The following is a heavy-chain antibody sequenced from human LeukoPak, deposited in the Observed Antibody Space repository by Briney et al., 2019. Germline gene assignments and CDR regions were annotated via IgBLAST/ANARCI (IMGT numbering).Heavy chain of an antibody. J-gene: IGHJ4*02. CDR3: ARDLMYYDILTGYHPHYYFDY. Sequence: ASVKVSCKASGYTFTGYYMHLVRQAPGQGLEGMGWINPKSGGTNYAQKFQGRVTMTRDTSIRTAYMELSRLRSDDTAVYYCARDLMYYDILTGYHPHYYFDYWGQGTLVTVSS. CDR1: GYTFTGYY. D-gene: IGHD3-9*01. V-gene: IGHV1-2*02. CDR2: INPKSGGT.